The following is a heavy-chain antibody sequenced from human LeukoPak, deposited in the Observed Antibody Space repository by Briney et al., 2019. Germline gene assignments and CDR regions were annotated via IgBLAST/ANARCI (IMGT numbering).Heavy chain of an antibody. CDR2: ISGYSGNT. Sequence: AASVKVSCKASGYTFTSYGIIWVRQAPGQGLEWMGWISGYSGNTNYAQKLQGRVTMTTDTSTSTAYMELRSLRSDDTAVFYCARVRDYYYDTTTYYYFDYWGQGTLVTVSS. CDR3: ARVRDYYYDTTTYYYFDY. J-gene: IGHJ4*02. CDR1: GYTFTSYG. D-gene: IGHD3-22*01. V-gene: IGHV1-18*01.